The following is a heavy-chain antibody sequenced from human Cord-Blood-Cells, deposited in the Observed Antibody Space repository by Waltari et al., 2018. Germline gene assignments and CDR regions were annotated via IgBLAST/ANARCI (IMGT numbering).Heavy chain of an antibody. CDR1: GFTFSNAW. CDR3: TTDRMAPADAFDI. D-gene: IGHD2-15*01. Sequence: EVQLVESGGGLVKPGGSLRLSCAASGFTFSNAWLSWVRQAPGKGLEWVGRIKSKTDGGKTDYVPPVKCSFTTSRDDSTNTLYLEMNSRKTEDTAVYYCTTDRMAPADAFDIWGQGTRVTVSS. V-gene: IGHV3-15*01. J-gene: IGHJ3*02. CDR2: IKSKTDGGKT.